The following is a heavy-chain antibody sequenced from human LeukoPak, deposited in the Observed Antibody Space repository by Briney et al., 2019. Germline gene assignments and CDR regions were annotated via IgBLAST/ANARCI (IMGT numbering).Heavy chain of an antibody. CDR2: IYYSGST. Sequence: SQTLSLTCTVSGGSISSGGYYWSWIRQRPGKGLEWIGYIYYSGSTYYNPSLKSRVTISVDTSKNQFSLKLSSVTAADTAVYYCARGAGYSDAFDIWGQGTMVTVSS. V-gene: IGHV4-31*03. J-gene: IGHJ3*02. D-gene: IGHD3-22*01. CDR1: GGSISSGGYY. CDR3: ARGAGYSDAFDI.